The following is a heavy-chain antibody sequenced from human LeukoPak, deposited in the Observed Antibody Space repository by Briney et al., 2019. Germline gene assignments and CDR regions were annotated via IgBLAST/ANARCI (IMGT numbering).Heavy chain of an antibody. D-gene: IGHD6-13*01. CDR2: ISGSGGST. Sequence: SGGSLRLSCAASGFTFSSYAMSWVRQAPGKGLEWVPAISGSGGSTYYADSVKGRFTISRDNAKNSLYLQMNSLRAEDTAVYYCARGSGAAADLDYWGQGTLVTVSS. CDR3: ARGSGAAADLDY. CDR1: GFTFSSYA. J-gene: IGHJ4*02. V-gene: IGHV3-23*01.